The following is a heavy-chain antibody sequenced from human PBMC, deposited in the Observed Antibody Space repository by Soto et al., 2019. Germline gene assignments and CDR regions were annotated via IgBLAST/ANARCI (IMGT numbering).Heavy chain of an antibody. CDR2: INPNSGGT. CDR1: GYTFTGYY. Sequence: GASVKVSCKASGYTFTGYYMHWVRQAPGQGLEWMGWINPNSGGTNYAQKFQGWVTMTRDTSISTAYMELSRLRSDDTAVYYCAGVYCFEYTEEQRIVWFDSWGQGTQVTVSS. CDR3: AGVYCFEYTEEQRIVWFDS. J-gene: IGHJ5*01. D-gene: IGHD1-26*01. V-gene: IGHV1-2*04.